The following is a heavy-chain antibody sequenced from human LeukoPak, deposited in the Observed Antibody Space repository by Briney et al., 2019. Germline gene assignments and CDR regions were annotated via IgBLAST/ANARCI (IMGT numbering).Heavy chain of an antibody. CDR3: AKIGIFGLVTYYFDY. Sequence: GGSLRLSCAVSGFTFDEYAMHWVRQAPGKGLEWVSGISWNSGLIDYADSVKGRFTISRDNAKNSLYLQMNSLKAEDAAFYYCAKIGIFGLVTYYFDYWGQGTLVTVSS. J-gene: IGHJ4*02. V-gene: IGHV3-9*01. CDR1: GFTFDEYA. D-gene: IGHD3/OR15-3a*01. CDR2: ISWNSGLI.